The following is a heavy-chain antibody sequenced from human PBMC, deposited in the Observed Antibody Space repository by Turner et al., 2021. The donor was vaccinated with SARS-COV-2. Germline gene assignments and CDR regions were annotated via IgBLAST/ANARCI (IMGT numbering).Heavy chain of an antibody. D-gene: IGHD1-26*01. CDR1: GFTVSSYP. V-gene: IGHV3-64*01. Sequence: EGQLVESGGDLVHPGGSLRLSCAASGFTVSSYPMHWVRQAPGKGLEYVSAITINGGSTYYANAVKGRFTISRDNSKNMLYLQMGSLRAEDMAVYYGATQEPSGSYGYWGQGTLVTVSS. CDR2: ITINGGST. CDR3: ATQEPSGSYGY. J-gene: IGHJ4*02.